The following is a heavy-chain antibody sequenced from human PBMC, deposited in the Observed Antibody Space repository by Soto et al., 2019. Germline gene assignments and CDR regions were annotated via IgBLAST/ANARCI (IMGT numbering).Heavy chain of an antibody. V-gene: IGHV3-23*01. CDR3: AKDFRGYCSGGSCSD. CDR1: GFTFSSYA. Sequence: EVQLLESGGGLVQPGGSLRLSCAASGFTFSSYAMSWVRQAPGKGLEWVSAISGSGGSTYYADSVKGRFTISRDNSKNTLYLQMNSLRAEDTAVYYCAKDFRGYCSGGSCSDWGQGTLVTVCS. CDR2: ISGSGGST. J-gene: IGHJ4*02. D-gene: IGHD2-15*01.